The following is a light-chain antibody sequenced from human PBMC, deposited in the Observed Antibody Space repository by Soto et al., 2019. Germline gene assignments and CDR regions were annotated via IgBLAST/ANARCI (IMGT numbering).Light chain of an antibody. V-gene: IGKV2-30*01. CDR1: RSLVYSDGDIY. J-gene: IGKJ1*01. CDR2: KVS. Sequence: DVVMTQSPLSLPVTLGQPASISCRSSRSLVYSDGDIYLSWFQQGPGQSPRRLIYKVSNRDSGVPSRFSGSGSGTEFTLTISSLQTDDFATYYCQQYNSYSSWTFGQGTKVDIK. CDR3: QQYNSYSSWT.